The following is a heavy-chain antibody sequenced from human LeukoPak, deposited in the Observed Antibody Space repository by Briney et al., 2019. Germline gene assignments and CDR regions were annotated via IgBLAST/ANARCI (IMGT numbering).Heavy chain of an antibody. CDR2: IKYHGSDE. CDR1: GFTFSDYW. J-gene: IGHJ4*02. Sequence: GGSLRLSCAASGFTFSDYWMSWVRQAPGKGLEWVAYIKYHGSDEHYVDSVRGRFTISRDNAKNSLFLQMNSLRAEDTAVYYCARIGGSGTYWDYWGQGTLVTVSS. V-gene: IGHV3-7*01. CDR3: ARIGGSGTYWDY. D-gene: IGHD3-10*01.